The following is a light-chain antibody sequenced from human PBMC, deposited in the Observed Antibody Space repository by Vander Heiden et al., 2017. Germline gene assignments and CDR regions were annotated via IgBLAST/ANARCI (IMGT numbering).Light chain of an antibody. CDR2: GNS. CDR3: QSYDSSLSGYV. CDR1: SSTIGAGYD. Sequence: QSVMPQPPSVPAAPGQRVTTSCTGSSSTIGAGYDVHWYQQLPGTAPKLLIYGNSNRPSGVPDRFSGSKSGTSASLAITGLQAEDEADYYCQSYDSSLSGYVFGTGTKVTVL. J-gene: IGLJ1*01. V-gene: IGLV1-40*01.